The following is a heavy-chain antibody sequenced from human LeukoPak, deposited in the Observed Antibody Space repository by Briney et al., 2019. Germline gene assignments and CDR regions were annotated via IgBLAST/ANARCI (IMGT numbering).Heavy chain of an antibody. Sequence: SQTLSLTCAISGDSFSSNSAAWNWIRQSPSRGLEWLGRIYYRSKWYNDYAVSVKSRITINPDTSKNQFSLQLNSVTPEDTAVYYCAKESVVVAAKWFDPWGQGTLVTVSS. D-gene: IGHD2-15*01. V-gene: IGHV6-1*01. CDR1: GDSFSSNSAA. J-gene: IGHJ5*02. CDR2: IYYRSKWYN. CDR3: AKESVVVAAKWFDP.